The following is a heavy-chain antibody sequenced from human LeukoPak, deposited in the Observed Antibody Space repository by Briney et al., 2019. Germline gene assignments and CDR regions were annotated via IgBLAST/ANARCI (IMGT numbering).Heavy chain of an antibody. J-gene: IGHJ3*02. Sequence: SETLSLTCTVSGGFISSSSYYWGWIRQPPGKGLEWIGSIYYSGSTYYNPSLKSRVTISVDTSKNQFSLKLSSVTAAYTAVYYCARPIRLEWLSREWADAFDIWGQGTMVTVYS. CDR1: GGFISSSSYY. CDR2: IYYSGST. D-gene: IGHD3-3*01. CDR3: ARPIRLEWLSREWADAFDI. V-gene: IGHV4-39*01.